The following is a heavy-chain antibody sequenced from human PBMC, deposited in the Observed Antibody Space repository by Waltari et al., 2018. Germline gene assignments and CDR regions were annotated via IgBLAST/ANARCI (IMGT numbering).Heavy chain of an antibody. Sequence: VKLVQSGGEVKKPGASVKVSCKASGYTFISNGISWVRQAPGQGLEWVGGGKAAGEGGGGGGRVRWYDEKKKYAREFQGRVRLTADTATNTAYMELTSLTADDTAVYYWAHSDYRSSWYTMDVWGQGTTVSVSS. J-gene: IGHJ6*02. D-gene: IGHD6-13*01. CDR3: AHSDYRSSWYTMDV. CDR1: GYTFISNG. V-gene: IGHV1-18*01. CDR2: GKAAGEGGGGGGRVRWYDEKK.